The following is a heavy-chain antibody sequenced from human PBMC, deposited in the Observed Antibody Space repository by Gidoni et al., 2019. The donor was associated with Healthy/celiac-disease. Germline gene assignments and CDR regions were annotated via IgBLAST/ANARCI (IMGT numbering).Heavy chain of an antibody. V-gene: IGHV3-53*01. Sequence: EVQLVESGGGLIQPGGSLRLSCAASGFTVSSNYMSWVRQAPGKGLEWVSVIYSGGSTYYADSVKGRFTISRDNSKNTLYLQMNSLRAEDTAVYYCARDSTRFSGSYSADDAFDIWGQGTMVTVSS. CDR1: GFTVSSNY. J-gene: IGHJ3*02. CDR2: IYSGGST. CDR3: ARDSTRFSGSYSADDAFDI. D-gene: IGHD1-26*01.